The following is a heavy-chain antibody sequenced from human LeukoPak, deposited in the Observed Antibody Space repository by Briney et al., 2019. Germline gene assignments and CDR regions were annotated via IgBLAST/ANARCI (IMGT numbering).Heavy chain of an antibody. CDR3: ARETTVTR. Sequence: GGSLRLSCAASGFTFCGYSMNWVRQAAGKGVEWVSSISSSSSYIYYADSVKGRFTISRDIAKNSLYLQMNSLRAEDTAVYYCARETTVTRWGQGTLVTVSS. CDR1: GFTFCGYS. CDR2: ISSSSSYI. J-gene: IGHJ4*02. D-gene: IGHD4-17*01. V-gene: IGHV3-21*01.